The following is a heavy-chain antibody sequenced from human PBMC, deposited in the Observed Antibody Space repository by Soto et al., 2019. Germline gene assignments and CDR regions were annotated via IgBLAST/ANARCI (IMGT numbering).Heavy chain of an antibody. Sequence: GESLKISCKGSGYSFTSYWIGWVRQMPGKGLEWMGIIYPGDSDTRYSPSFQGQVTISADKSISTAYLQWSSLKASDTAMYYCARLHTRGYSSITQYGMDVWGQGTTVTVSS. D-gene: IGHD5-18*01. CDR3: ARLHTRGYSSITQYGMDV. CDR2: IYPGDSDT. J-gene: IGHJ6*02. V-gene: IGHV5-51*01. CDR1: GYSFTSYW.